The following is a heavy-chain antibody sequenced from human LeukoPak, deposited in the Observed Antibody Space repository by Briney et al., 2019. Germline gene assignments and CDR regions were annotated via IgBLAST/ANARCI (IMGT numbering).Heavy chain of an antibody. CDR3: TTRSDSSGYYYYFDY. V-gene: IGHV1-24*01. D-gene: IGHD3-22*01. Sequence: ASVKLSCKVSVYTLTELSMHWVRQSPGKGLEWMGGFDPEDGETIYAQKFQGRVTMTEDTSTDTAYMELSSLRSEDTAVYYCTTRSDSSGYYYYFDYWGQGTLVTVSS. CDR2: FDPEDGET. J-gene: IGHJ4*02. CDR1: VYTLTELS.